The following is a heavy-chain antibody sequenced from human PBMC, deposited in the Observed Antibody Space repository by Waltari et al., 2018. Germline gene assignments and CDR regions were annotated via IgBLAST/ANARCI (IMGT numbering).Heavy chain of an antibody. CDR3: APLPGGSGQTFDY. D-gene: IGHD3-10*01. Sequence: EVQLVQSGAEVKKPGATVKISCKASGYTFIDYFMHWVQQAPGKGLEWVGRIDPEEGETVYEEKFQGRVTITADTSTDTSYLELSSLRSDDTAVYYCAPLPGGSGQTFDYWGQGILLTVSS. J-gene: IGHJ4*02. CDR1: GYTFIDYF. CDR2: IDPEEGET. V-gene: IGHV1-69-2*01.